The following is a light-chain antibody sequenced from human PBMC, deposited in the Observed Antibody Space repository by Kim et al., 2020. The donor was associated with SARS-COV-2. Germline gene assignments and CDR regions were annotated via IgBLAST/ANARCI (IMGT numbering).Light chain of an antibody. CDR3: LAGERTTVV. V-gene: IGLV3-1*01. CDR2: QDS. J-gene: IGLJ3*02. CDR1: KLENNY. Sequence: SVSPGQTAIVPCSGDKLENNYTCWYQHKPGQSHVLVIYQDSKRPSGIPERFSVSNSGNTATLTISGTQAMDGAYYFCLAGERTTVVLGARSQLTYL.